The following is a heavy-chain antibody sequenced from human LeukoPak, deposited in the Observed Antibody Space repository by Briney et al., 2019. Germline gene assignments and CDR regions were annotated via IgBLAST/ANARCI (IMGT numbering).Heavy chain of an antibody. CDR1: GSTFSSYA. V-gene: IGHV3-23*01. J-gene: IGHJ4*02. Sequence: PGGSLRLSCAASGSTFSSYAMSWVRQAPGKGLEWVSAISGSGGSTYYADSVKGRFTISRDNAKNSLYLQMNSLRAEDTAVYYCARGGPYSSGWSYYFDYWGQGTLVTVSS. CDR3: ARGGPYSSGWSYYFDY. CDR2: ISGSGGST. D-gene: IGHD6-19*01.